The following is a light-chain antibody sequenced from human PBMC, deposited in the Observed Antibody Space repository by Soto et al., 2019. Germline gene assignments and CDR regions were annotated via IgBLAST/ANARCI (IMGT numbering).Light chain of an antibody. CDR1: QTVGTR. CDR3: QQYERYPWT. J-gene: IGKJ1*01. CDR2: DTY. V-gene: IGKV1-5*01. Sequence: DIQMTQSPSTLSASVGDRVIITCRASQTVGTRLAWYQQKPGKAPNILIYDTYSLKSGAPSRFSGSGYGTEFTLTISSLQPDDFATYYCQQYERYPWTFGQGTNVEIK.